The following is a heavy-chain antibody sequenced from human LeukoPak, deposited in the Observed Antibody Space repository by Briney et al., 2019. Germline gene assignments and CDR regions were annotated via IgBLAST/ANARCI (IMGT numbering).Heavy chain of an antibody. J-gene: IGHJ4*02. CDR2: IYYSGST. CDR3: ARGGGYFDWLFT. Sequence: SETLSLTYTVSGGSISSYYWSWIRQPPGKGLEWIGYIYYSGSTNYNPSLKSRVTISVDTSKNQFSLKLSSVTAADTAVYYCARGGGYFDWLFTWGQGTLVTVSS. CDR1: GGSISSYY. V-gene: IGHV4-59*01. D-gene: IGHD3-9*01.